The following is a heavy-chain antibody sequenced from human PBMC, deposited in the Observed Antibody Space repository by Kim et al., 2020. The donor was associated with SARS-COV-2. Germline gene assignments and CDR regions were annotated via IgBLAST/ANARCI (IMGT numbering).Heavy chain of an antibody. V-gene: IGHV1-46*01. Sequence: ASVKVSCKTSGYKFTSNHVHWVRQAPGQGFEWMGIFKLNSGITTYAQKFQGRVTVSVDTSTSTVYMEVTSLRSEDTAVYYCARDNKRWGMDVWGQGTTVT. CDR1: GYKFTSNH. CDR3: ARDNKRWGMDV. J-gene: IGHJ6*02. CDR2: FKLNSGIT. D-gene: IGHD3-16*01.